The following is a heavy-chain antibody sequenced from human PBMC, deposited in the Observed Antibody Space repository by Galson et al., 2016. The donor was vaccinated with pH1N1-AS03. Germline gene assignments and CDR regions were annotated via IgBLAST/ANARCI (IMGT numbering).Heavy chain of an antibody. J-gene: IGHJ5*02. V-gene: IGHV3-7*01. Sequence: SLRLSCAGSGFTFSSYWMSWVRQAPGKGLEWVANIKEDGNVDQYVDSVKGRFTISRDNGQNSVFLQMNSLRAEDAAVYFCARVMIGVTGDVLDRWGQGTLVTVSS. CDR2: IKEDGNVD. CDR1: GFTFSSYW. CDR3: ARVMIGVTGDVLDR. D-gene: IGHD6-19*01.